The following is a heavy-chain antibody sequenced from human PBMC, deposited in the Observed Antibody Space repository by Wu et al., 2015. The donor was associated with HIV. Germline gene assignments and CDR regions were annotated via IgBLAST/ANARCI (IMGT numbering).Heavy chain of an antibody. CDR3: AVMVRGVIIRRYFDY. V-gene: IGHV1-18*01. CDR2: ISTYNGKT. Sequence: QVQLVQSGGEVKKPGDSVKVSCKASGYTFTTYAISWVRQAPGQGLEWMGWISTYNGKTDYTQKVQGRVTLTTDTSTSTAYMELRSLTSDDTAMYYCAVMVRGVIIRRYFDYWARNAGHRLL. D-gene: IGHD3-10*01. J-gene: IGHJ4*01. CDR1: GYTFTTYA.